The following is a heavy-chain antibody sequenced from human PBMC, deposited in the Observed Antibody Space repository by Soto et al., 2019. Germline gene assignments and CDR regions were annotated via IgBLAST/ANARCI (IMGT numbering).Heavy chain of an antibody. V-gene: IGHV1-18*01. J-gene: IGHJ4*02. CDR3: ARDLIPPSTTGLFDY. CDR1: GYTFTSYG. Sequence: ASVKVSCKASGYTFTSYGISWVRQAPGQGLEWMGWISAYNGNTNYAQKLQGRVTMTTDTSTSTAYMELRSLRSDDTAVYYCARDLIPPSTTGLFDYWGQGTLVTVSS. D-gene: IGHD1-1*01. CDR2: ISAYNGNT.